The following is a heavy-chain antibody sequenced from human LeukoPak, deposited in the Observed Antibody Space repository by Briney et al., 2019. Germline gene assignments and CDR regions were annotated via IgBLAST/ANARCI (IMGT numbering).Heavy chain of an antibody. J-gene: IGHJ4*02. CDR3: ARTAAVHFDY. Sequence: SETLSLTCAVSGGSISSGGYSWSWIRQPPGKGLEWIGYIYHSGSTYYNPSLKSRVTISVDRSKNQFSLKLSSVTAADTAVYYCARTAAVHFDYWGQGILVTVSS. D-gene: IGHD2-2*01. CDR2: IYHSGST. CDR1: GGSISSGGYS. V-gene: IGHV4-30-2*01.